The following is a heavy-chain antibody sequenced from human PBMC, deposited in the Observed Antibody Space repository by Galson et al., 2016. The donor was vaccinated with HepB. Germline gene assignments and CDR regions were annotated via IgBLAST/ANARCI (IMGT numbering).Heavy chain of an antibody. D-gene: IGHD1-26*01. V-gene: IGHV3-9*01. CDR2: ISGNRDGI. CDR1: GFSFDDYA. CDR3: ARDVNVVGVTYFDY. Sequence: SLRLSCAASGFSFDDYAMHWVRQAPGKGLEWVSGISGNRDGIYYADAVKGRFTISGDNAGDTLYLLMRSLRVEVTALYYCARDVNVVGVTYFDYWGQGTLVTVSS. J-gene: IGHJ4*02.